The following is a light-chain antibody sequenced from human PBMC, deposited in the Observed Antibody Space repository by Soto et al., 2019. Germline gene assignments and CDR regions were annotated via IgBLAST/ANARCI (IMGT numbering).Light chain of an antibody. CDR2: GNS. V-gene: IGLV1-40*01. Sequence: QSVLTQPPSVSGAPGQRVTISCTGSSSNIGAGYDVHWYQQLPGTAPKFLIYGNSNRPSGVPDRFSGSKSGTSASLAITGLQAEDEAEYYCQSYDSSLSGWVFGGGTKLTVL. J-gene: IGLJ3*02. CDR3: QSYDSSLSGWV. CDR1: SSNIGAGYD.